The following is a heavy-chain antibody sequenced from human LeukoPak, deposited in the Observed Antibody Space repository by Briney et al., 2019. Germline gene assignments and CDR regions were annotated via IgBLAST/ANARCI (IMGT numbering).Heavy chain of an antibody. CDR1: GFTFSTYW. J-gene: IGHJ4*02. CDR2: INTAGSST. V-gene: IGHV3-74*01. Sequence: GGSLRLSCAASGFTFSTYWMHWVRQAPGKGLVWVSRINTAGSSTYYADSVKGRFTISRDNAKNTLYLQMNSLRAEDTAVYYCGRGHWGLDYWGQGALVTVSS. CDR3: GRGHWGLDY. D-gene: IGHD7-27*01.